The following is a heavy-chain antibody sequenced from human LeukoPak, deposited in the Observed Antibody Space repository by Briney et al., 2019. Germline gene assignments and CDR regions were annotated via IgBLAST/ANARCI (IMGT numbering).Heavy chain of an antibody. CDR1: GFTFSSYS. CDR2: ISSSSSYI. D-gene: IGHD1-26*01. J-gene: IGHJ3*02. V-gene: IGHV3-21*01. Sequence: PGGSLRLSCAASGFTFSSYSMNWVRQAPGKGPEWVSSISSSSSYIYYADSVKGRFTISRDNAKNSLYLQMNSLRAEDTAVYYCAREVEWELLGDAFDIWGQGTMVTVSS. CDR3: AREVEWELLGDAFDI.